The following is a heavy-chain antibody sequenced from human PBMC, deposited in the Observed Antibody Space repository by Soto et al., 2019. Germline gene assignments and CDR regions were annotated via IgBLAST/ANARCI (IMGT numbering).Heavy chain of an antibody. V-gene: IGHV4-59*01. CDR3: ARSRYSGYDYVDY. CDR1: GGSSSSYY. J-gene: IGHJ4*02. D-gene: IGHD5-12*01. Sequence: PSVTLSLTCTVSGGSSSSYYWSWIRQPPGKGLEWIGYIYYSGSTNYNPSLKSRVTISVDTSKNQFSLKLSSVTAADTAVYYCARSRYSGYDYVDYWGQGTLVTVSS. CDR2: IYYSGST.